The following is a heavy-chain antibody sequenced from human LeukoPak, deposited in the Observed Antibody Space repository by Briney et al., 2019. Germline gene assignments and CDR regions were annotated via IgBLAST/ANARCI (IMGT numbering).Heavy chain of an antibody. CDR3: TASYSSSSDDAFDI. D-gene: IGHD6-6*01. J-gene: IGHJ3*02. CDR1: GFTVSSNY. V-gene: IGHV3-15*01. CDR2: IKSKTDGGTT. Sequence: PGGSLRLSCAASGFTVSSNYMSWVRQAPGKGLEWVGRIKSKTDGGTTDYAAPVKGRFTISRDDSKNTLYLQMNSLKTEDTAVYYCTASYSSSSDDAFDIWGQGTMVTVSS.